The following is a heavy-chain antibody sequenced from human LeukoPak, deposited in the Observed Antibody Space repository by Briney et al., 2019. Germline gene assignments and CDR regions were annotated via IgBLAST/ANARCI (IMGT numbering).Heavy chain of an antibody. V-gene: IGHV1-2*06. J-gene: IGHJ6*02. Sequence: ASVKVSCKASRYTFTGYYMHWVRQAPGQGLEWMGRINPNSGGTNYAQKFQGRVTMTRDTSISTAYMELSRLRSDDTAVYYCARDEGYCTNGVCYTGYGMDVWGQGTTVTVSS. CDR3: ARDEGYCTNGVCYTGYGMDV. D-gene: IGHD2-8*01. CDR2: INPNSGGT. CDR1: RYTFTGYY.